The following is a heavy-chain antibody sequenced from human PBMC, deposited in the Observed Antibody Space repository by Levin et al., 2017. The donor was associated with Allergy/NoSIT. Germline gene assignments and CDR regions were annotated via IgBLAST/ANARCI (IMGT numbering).Heavy chain of an antibody. CDR3: AKLYVSSSYFDH. J-gene: IGHJ4*02. Sequence: PGGSLRLSCAASGFTFSSYAMSWVRQAPGKGLEWVSAISGSGGTTYYADSVRGRFTISRDNSKNTLYLQMNSLRAEDTAVYYCAKLYVSSSYFDHWGQGTLVSVSS. D-gene: IGHD6-6*01. V-gene: IGHV3-23*01. CDR2: ISGSGGTT. CDR1: GFTFSSYA.